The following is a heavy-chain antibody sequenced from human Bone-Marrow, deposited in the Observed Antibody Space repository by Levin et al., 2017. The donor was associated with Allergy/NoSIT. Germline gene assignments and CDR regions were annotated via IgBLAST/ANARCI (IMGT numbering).Heavy chain of an antibody. D-gene: IGHD6-19*01. CDR2: ISYDGSNK. Sequence: GESLKISCAASGFTFSSYGMHWVRQAPGKGLEWVAVISYDGSNKYYADSVKGRFTISRDNSKNTLYLQMNSLRAEDTAVYYCAKRARQYSSGWYWFDPWGQGTLVTVSS. CDR1: GFTFSSYG. CDR3: AKRARQYSSGWYWFDP. V-gene: IGHV3-30*18. J-gene: IGHJ5*02.